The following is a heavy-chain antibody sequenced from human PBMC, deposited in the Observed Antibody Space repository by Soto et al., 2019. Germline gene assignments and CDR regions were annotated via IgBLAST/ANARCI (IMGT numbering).Heavy chain of an antibody. J-gene: IGHJ5*02. CDR1: GGSISSGDYY. CDR2: IYYSGST. D-gene: IGHD3-10*01. Sequence: NPSETLSLTCTVSGGSISSGDYYWSWIRQPPGKGLEWIGYIYYSGSTYYNPSLKSRVTISVDTSKNQFSLKLSSVTAADTAVYYCARYYGSGSYYNSNWFDPWGQGTLVTVSS. CDR3: ARYYGSGSYYNSNWFDP. V-gene: IGHV4-30-4*01.